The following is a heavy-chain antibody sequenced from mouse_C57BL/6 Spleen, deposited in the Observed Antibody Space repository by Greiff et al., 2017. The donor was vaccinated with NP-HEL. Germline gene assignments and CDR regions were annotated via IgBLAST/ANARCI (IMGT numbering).Heavy chain of an antibody. Sequence: VQLQQPGPELVKPGASVKMSCKASGYTFTDYNMHWVKQSHGKSLEWIGYINPNNGGTSYNQKFKGKATLTVNKSSSTDYMELRSLTSEDSVVYYCATRGYSNLDYWGQGTTLTVSS. J-gene: IGHJ2*01. CDR2: INPNNGGT. D-gene: IGHD2-5*01. CDR3: ATRGYSNLDY. V-gene: IGHV1-22*01. CDR1: GYTFTDYN.